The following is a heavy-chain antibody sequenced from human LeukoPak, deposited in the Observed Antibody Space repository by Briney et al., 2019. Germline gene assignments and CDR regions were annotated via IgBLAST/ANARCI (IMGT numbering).Heavy chain of an antibody. D-gene: IGHD1-26*01. CDR2: IYYSGNT. J-gene: IGHJ4*02. CDR3: ARGGSYGAYLDY. V-gene: IGHV4-59*01. CDR1: GASITNYY. Sequence: PSETLSLTCRIPGASITNYYWSWIRQAPGKGLKWIGYIYYSGNTNTYNPSLTSPATISLYTSRKYFSLELRSVTAADTAVYYCARGGSYGAYLDYWGQGALVIVSS.